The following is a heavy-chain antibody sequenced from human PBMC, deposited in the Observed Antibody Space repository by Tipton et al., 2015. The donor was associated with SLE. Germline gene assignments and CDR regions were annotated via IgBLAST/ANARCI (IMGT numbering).Heavy chain of an antibody. J-gene: IGHJ4*02. Sequence: TLSLTCDVFGGSLSSYYWSWIRPSPGKGLEWIGEVNNSGTSNYNPSLKSRVGISADTSKNKFTLNMTSVTAADTAVYYCARYRTTRGFDYWGQGTLVTVSP. CDR3: ARYRTTRGFDY. CDR2: VNNSGTS. V-gene: IGHV4-34*01. D-gene: IGHD1-1*01. CDR1: GGSLSSYY.